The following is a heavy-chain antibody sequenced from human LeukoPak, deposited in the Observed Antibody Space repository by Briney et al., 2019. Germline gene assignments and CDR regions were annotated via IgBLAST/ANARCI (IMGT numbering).Heavy chain of an antibody. CDR1: GFTFSSYG. V-gene: IGHV3-30*02. J-gene: IGHJ4*02. D-gene: IGHD1-26*01. CDR3: ARYSGSYL. CDR2: IRYDGSNK. Sequence: GGSLRLSCAASGFTFSSYGIHWVRQAPGKGLEWVAFIRYDGSNKYHADSVKGRFAISRDNSKNTLYLQMNSLRAEDTAVYYCARYSGSYLWGQGTLVTVSS.